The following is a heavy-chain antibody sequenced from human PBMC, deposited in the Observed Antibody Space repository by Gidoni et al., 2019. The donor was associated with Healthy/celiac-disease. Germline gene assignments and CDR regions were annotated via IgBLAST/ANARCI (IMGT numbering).Heavy chain of an antibody. V-gene: IGHV3-66*02. CDR2: IYSGGST. CDR3: ARDRVLLWFGGHQYYMDV. D-gene: IGHD3-10*01. J-gene: IGHJ6*03. Sequence: EVQLVESGGGLVQPGGSLRLSCAASGFTVSSNYMSWVRQAPGKGLEWVSVIYSGGSTYYADSVKGRFTISRDNSKNTLYLQMNSLRAEDTAVYYCARDRVLLWFGGHQYYMDVWGKGTTVTVSS. CDR1: GFTVSSNY.